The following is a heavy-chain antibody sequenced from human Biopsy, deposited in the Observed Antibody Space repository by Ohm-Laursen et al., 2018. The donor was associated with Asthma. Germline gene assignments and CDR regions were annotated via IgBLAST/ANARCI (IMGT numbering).Heavy chain of an antibody. CDR1: GFTVSSNG. CDR3: ARERIDILTGGHQGMDV. D-gene: IGHD3-9*01. Sequence: SLRLSCAASGFTVSSNGMSRVRQPPGKGLEWVSVIYSGGGTFYADSVKGRVTISRDNSKNTVYLQMNSLRAEDTAVYYCARERIDILTGGHQGMDVWGQGTTVTVSS. V-gene: IGHV3-53*01. J-gene: IGHJ6*02. CDR2: IYSGGGT.